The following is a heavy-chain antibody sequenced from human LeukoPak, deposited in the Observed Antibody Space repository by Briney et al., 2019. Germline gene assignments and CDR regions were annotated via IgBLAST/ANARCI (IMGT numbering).Heavy chain of an antibody. D-gene: IGHD3-22*01. V-gene: IGHV4-39*01. CDR3: ASGEDYYDSSGYEDY. CDR2: ISYSGST. Sequence: SGTLSLTCTVSGGSTSSGNYYWGWIRQPPGKGLEWIGSISYSGSTYYNPSLKSRVTISVDTSENQFSLKLSSVTAADTAMYYCASGEDYYDSSGYEDYWGQGILVTVSS. CDR1: GGSTSSGNYY. J-gene: IGHJ4*02.